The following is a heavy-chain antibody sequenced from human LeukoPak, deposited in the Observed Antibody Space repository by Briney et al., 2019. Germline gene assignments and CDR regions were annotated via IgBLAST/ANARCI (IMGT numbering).Heavy chain of an antibody. J-gene: IGHJ4*02. CDR1: GFTFSSYG. CDR2: IKEDGSEK. CDR3: ARGQGPAMALYYFDY. V-gene: IGHV3-7*04. Sequence: GGSLRLSCAASGFTFSSYGVHWVRQAPGKGLEWVANIKEDGSEKNYVDSVKGRFTISRDSATNSLYLQMNSLRAEDTAVYYCARGQGPAMALYYFDYWGQGTLVTVSS. D-gene: IGHD2-2*01.